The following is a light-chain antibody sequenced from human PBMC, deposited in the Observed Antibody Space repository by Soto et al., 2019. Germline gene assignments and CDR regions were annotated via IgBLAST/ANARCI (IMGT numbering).Light chain of an antibody. V-gene: IGKV1-9*01. CDR3: QQYNSYSPLT. CDR2: ASS. Sequence: IQLTQSPSSLSASVGDRVTVTCRASQGIGTYLVWYQQKSGKAPTVLIYASSTLQTGVPSRFSGSGSGTEFSLTISSLQPDDFATYYCQQYNSYSPLTFGGGTKVDIK. CDR1: QGIGTY. J-gene: IGKJ4*01.